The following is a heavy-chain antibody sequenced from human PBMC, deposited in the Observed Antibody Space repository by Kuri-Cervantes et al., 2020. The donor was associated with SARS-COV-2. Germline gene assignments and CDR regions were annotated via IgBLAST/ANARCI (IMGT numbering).Heavy chain of an antibody. Sequence: GESLKISCVASGFTFSNYVIHWVRQAPGKGLEWVAVIWYDGENEYYAGSVKGRFTISRDNSKNTVPLHMNSLRAEDTAMYYCARGAANYYYMDVWGKGTTVTVSS. CDR3: ARGAANYYYMDV. CDR2: IWYDGENE. CDR1: GFTFSNYV. J-gene: IGHJ6*03. V-gene: IGHV3-33*08. D-gene: IGHD3-16*01.